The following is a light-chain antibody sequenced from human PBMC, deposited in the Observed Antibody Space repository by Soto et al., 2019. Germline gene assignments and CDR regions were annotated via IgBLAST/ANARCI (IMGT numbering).Light chain of an antibody. CDR1: NIGSKS. Sequence: SYELTQPPSVSVAPGKTANITCGGNNIGSKSVHWYQQSPGQAPVLVISYDTDRPSGIPERYSGSNSGNTATLTISRVEAGDEADYYCQVWDSSSDPVVFGGGTQLTVL. CDR2: YDT. J-gene: IGLJ2*01. V-gene: IGLV3-21*04. CDR3: QVWDSSSDPVV.